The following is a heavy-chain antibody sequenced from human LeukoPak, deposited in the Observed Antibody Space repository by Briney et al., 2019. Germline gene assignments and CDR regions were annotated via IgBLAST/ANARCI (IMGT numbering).Heavy chain of an antibody. Sequence: ASVKVSCKASGGTFSSYAISWVRQAPGQGLEWMGRINPNSGGTNYAQKLQGRVTMTTDTSTSTAYMELRSLRSDDTAVYYCARDEIAVAGDFDYWGQGTLVTVSS. CDR2: INPNSGGT. CDR3: ARDEIAVAGDFDY. CDR1: GGTFSSYA. D-gene: IGHD6-19*01. V-gene: IGHV1-18*01. J-gene: IGHJ4*02.